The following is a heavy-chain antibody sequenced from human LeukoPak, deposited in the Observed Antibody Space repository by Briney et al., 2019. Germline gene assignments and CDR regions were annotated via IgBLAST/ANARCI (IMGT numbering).Heavy chain of an antibody. D-gene: IGHD4-17*01. CDR2: ISYDGSNK. Sequence: GSLRFSCAASGFTLSSYAMHWVRQAPGKGLEWVAVISYDGSNKYYADSVKGRFTISRDNSKNTLYLQMNSLRAEDTAVYYCARDPDDYGDYEFDYWGQGTLVTVSS. J-gene: IGHJ4*02. CDR3: ARDPDDYGDYEFDY. CDR1: GFTLSSYA. V-gene: IGHV3-30-3*01.